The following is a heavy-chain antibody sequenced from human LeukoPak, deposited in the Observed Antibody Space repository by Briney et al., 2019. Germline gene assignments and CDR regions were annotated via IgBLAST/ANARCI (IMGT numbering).Heavy chain of an antibody. CDR2: ISAYNGNT. Sequence: ASVKVSCKASGYTFTSYGISWVRPAPGQGLEWMGWISAYNGNTNYAQKLQGRVTMTTDTSTSTAYMELRSLRSDDTAVYYCARAVIAAAGRIYFDYWGQGTLVTVSS. V-gene: IGHV1-18*01. D-gene: IGHD6-13*01. CDR1: GYTFTSYG. CDR3: ARAVIAAAGRIYFDY. J-gene: IGHJ4*02.